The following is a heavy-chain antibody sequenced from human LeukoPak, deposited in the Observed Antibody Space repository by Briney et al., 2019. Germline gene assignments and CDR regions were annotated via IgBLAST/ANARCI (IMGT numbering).Heavy chain of an antibody. CDR1: GFTFDDYA. Sequence: GGSLRLSCAASGFTFDDYAMHWVRQAPGKGLEWVSGISWNSGSIGYADSVKGRFTISRDNAKNSLYLRMNSLRAEDTALYYCAKASDAAGRRGYFDYWGQGTLVTVSS. CDR2: ISWNSGSI. D-gene: IGHD1-14*01. J-gene: IGHJ4*02. CDR3: AKASDAAGRRGYFDY. V-gene: IGHV3-9*01.